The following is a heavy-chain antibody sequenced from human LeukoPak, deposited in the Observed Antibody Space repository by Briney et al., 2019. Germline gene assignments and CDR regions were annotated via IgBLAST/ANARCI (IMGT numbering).Heavy chain of an antibody. D-gene: IGHD3-22*01. V-gene: IGHV3-7*01. CDR3: ARVHLYDNSDTSGYRYFDS. Sequence: GGSLRLSCVVSGFTFSGNHMNWVRQAPGKGLEWVARIKEDGREKNYVDSVKGRFTISREKAKKSLSMQMNSLRADDTAVYYCARVHLYDNSDTSGYRYFDSWGQGTLVTVSS. CDR1: GFTFSGNH. CDR2: IKEDGREK. J-gene: IGHJ4*02.